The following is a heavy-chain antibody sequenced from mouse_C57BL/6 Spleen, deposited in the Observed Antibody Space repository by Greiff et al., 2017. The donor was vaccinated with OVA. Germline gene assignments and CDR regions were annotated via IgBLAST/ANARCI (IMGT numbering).Heavy chain of an antibody. CDR3: AGYEYDVGYFDY. CDR1: GYTFTDYY. J-gene: IGHJ2*01. D-gene: IGHD2-4*01. CDR2: INPNNGGT. Sequence: VQLQQSGPELVKPGASVKISCKASGYTFTDYYMNWVKQSHGKSLEWIGDINPNNGGTSYNQKFKGKATLTVDKSSSTAYMELRSLTSEDSAVYYCAGYEYDVGYFDYWGQGTTLTVSS. V-gene: IGHV1-26*01.